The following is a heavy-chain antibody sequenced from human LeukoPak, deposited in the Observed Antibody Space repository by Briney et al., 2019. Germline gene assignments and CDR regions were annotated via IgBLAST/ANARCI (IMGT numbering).Heavy chain of an antibody. CDR3: ARGGYYYDSSGYNGD. CDR1: GGTFSSYA. Sequence: GASVKVSCKASGGTFSSYAISWVRQAPGQGLEWMGGIIPIFGTANYAQKFQGRVTITADKSTSTAYMELSSLRSEDTAVYYCARGGYYYDSSGYNGDWGQGTLVTVSS. CDR2: IIPIFGTA. D-gene: IGHD3-22*01. J-gene: IGHJ4*02. V-gene: IGHV1-69*06.